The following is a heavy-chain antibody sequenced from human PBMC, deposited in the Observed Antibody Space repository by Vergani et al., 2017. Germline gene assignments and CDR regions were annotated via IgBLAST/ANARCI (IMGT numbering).Heavy chain of an antibody. J-gene: IGHJ4*02. D-gene: IGHD1-26*01. V-gene: IGHV3-7*01. Sequence: LEESGGGSVKPGGSLRLSCAASGFKFSDHYMSWVRQAPGKGLEWVADMKEDGADKKYVDSVKGRFTISRDNAKNSLFLQMNSLRAEDTAVYFCAREGHLVGPDLDYWGQGTLVTVSS. CDR3: AREGHLVGPDLDY. CDR2: MKEDGADK. CDR1: GFKFSDHY.